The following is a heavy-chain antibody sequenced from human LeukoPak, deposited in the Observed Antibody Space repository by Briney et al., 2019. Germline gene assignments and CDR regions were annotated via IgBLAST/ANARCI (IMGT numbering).Heavy chain of an antibody. CDR1: GYTFTSYG. J-gene: IGHJ4*02. V-gene: IGHV1-18*01. D-gene: IGHD3-9*01. Sequence: ASVKVSCKASGYTFTSYGISWVRRAPGQGLEWMGWISTYNGNTNYAQKLQGRVTMTTDTSTSTAYMELRSLRSDDTAVYYCATGPLDWRPYYFNYWGQGTLVTVSS. CDR2: ISTYNGNT. CDR3: ATGPLDWRPYYFNY.